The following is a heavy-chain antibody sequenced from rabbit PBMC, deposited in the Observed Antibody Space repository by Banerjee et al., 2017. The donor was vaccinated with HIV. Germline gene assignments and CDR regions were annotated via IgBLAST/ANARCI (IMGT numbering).Heavy chain of an antibody. CDR2: IYAGSGRT. CDR3: ARGLFYPGYAGYDDTPFNL. Sequence: QSLEESGGDLVKPGASLTLTCTASGFSFSGDCMCWVRQAPGKGLEWIACIYAGSGRTYYASWAKGRFTISKTSSTTVTLQMTSLTAADTATYFCARGLFYPGYAGYDDTPFNLWGPGTLVTVS. J-gene: IGHJ4*01. CDR1: GFSFSGDC. V-gene: IGHV1S40*01. D-gene: IGHD7-1*01.